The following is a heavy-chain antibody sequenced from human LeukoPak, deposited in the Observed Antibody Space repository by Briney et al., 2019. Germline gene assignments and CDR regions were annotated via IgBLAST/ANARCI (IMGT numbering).Heavy chain of an antibody. CDR3: ARGVRSSSWYEAYYFDY. D-gene: IGHD6-13*01. CDR1: GFTFSSYW. Sequence: GGSLRLSCAASGFTFSSYWMSWVRQAPGKGLEWVANIKQDGSEKYYVDSVKGRFTISRDNAKNPLYLQMNSLRAEDTAVYYCARGVRSSSWYEAYYFDYWGQGTLVTVSS. J-gene: IGHJ4*02. CDR2: IKQDGSEK. V-gene: IGHV3-7*01.